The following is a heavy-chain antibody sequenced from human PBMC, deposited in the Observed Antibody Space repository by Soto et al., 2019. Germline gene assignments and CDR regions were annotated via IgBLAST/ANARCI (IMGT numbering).Heavy chain of an antibody. CDR3: ASPKIDYYYAMDV. Sequence: SETLSLTCTVSGGSISSYYWSWIRQPPGKGLEWIGYIYYSGSTNYNPSLKSRVTISVDTPKNQISLKLSSVTAADTAVYYCASPKIDYYYAMDVWGQGTTVTVSS. CDR1: GGSISSYY. CDR2: IYYSGST. V-gene: IGHV4-59*08. J-gene: IGHJ6*02.